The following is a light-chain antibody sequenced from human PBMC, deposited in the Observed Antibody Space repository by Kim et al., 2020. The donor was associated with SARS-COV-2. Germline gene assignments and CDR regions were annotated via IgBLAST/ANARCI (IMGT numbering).Light chain of an antibody. J-gene: IGLJ2*01. CDR2: PKN. CDR1: SLRTSY. CDR3: KSRDTSGDRLV. V-gene: IGLV3-19*01. Sequence: ALGQTVRITCQGDSLRTSYASWYQQKPGQAPALVIYPKNNRPSGIPDRFSGSSSGNTASLAITGAQAEDEADYYCKSRDTSGDRLVFGGGTQLTVL.